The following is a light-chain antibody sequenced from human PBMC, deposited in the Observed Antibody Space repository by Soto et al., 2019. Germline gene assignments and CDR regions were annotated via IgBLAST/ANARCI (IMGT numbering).Light chain of an antibody. Sequence: DIQVTQSPSTLSASVGDRVTITCRASQSIGSWLAWYQQKPQKAPRLLIYEASTLESGVPSRFRGGGSGTDFTLTISSLQPEDFATYYCQEYKNYPWTFGQGTKVEV. V-gene: IGKV1-5*03. CDR1: QSIGSW. CDR2: EAS. CDR3: QEYKNYPWT. J-gene: IGKJ1*01.